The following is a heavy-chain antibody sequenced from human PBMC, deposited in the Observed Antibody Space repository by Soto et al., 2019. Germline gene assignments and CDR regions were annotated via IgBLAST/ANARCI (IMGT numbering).Heavy chain of an antibody. J-gene: IGHJ4*02. CDR3: ARENNVLPGGYFDY. CDR2: IYHSGST. V-gene: IGHV4-30-2*01. CDR1: GGSISSRGYS. Sequence: QLQLQESGSGLVKPSQTLSLTCAVSGGSISSRGYSWSWIRQPPGKGLEWIGYIYHSGSTYYNPSLKSRVTISVDRSKNQFSLKLSSVTAADTAVYYWARENNVLPGGYFDYWGQGTLVTVSS. D-gene: IGHD3-10*01.